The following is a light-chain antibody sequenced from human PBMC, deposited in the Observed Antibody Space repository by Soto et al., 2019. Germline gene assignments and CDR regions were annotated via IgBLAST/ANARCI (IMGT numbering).Light chain of an antibody. J-gene: IGKJ1*01. V-gene: IGKV1-5*01. CDR1: QNINKW. CDR3: QQYNGYLTWT. Sequence: DIQMTQSPSTLSSSVGDRVTITCRASQNINKWLAWYQQKPGKAPKVLIWDASPLESGVPSRFSGSGSGTEFTLTISSLQPDDFATYYCQQYNGYLTWTFGQGTRVEIK. CDR2: DAS.